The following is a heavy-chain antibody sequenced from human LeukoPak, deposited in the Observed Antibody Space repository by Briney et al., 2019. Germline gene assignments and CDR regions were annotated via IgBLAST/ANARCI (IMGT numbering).Heavy chain of an antibody. D-gene: IGHD2-15*01. V-gene: IGHV1-69*05. CDR1: GGTFSSYA. CDR2: LIPIFGTA. J-gene: IGHJ4*02. Sequence: GASVKVSCKASGGTFSSYAISWVRQAPGQGLEWMGGLIPIFGTANYAQKFQGRVTITTDESTSTAYMELSSLRSEDTAVYYCARGYSRYCSGGSCPRALDYWGQGTLVTVSS. CDR3: ARGYSRYCSGGSCPRALDY.